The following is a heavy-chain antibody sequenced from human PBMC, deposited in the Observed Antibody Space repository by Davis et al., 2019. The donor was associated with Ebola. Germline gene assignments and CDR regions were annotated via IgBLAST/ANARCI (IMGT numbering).Heavy chain of an antibody. CDR1: GESFSDYL. CDR2: ISHGGVS. CDR3: ARTAKTSVSASGLGCTYFDP. V-gene: IGHV4-34*01. J-gene: IGHJ5*02. D-gene: IGHD5/OR15-5a*01. Sequence: MPSETLSLTCAVYGESFSDYLWSWIRQSPGKGLEWIGKISHGGVSEYNPSLKSRATISVDTSKNQFSLKMSSLSAADAAVYYCARTAKTSVSASGLGCTYFDPWSQGTLVTVSS.